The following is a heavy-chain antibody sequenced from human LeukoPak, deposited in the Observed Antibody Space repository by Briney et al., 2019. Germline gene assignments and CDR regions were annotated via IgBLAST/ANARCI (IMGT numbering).Heavy chain of an antibody. CDR2: IYYSGST. CDR3: ARPQGYQLLDFEY. V-gene: IGHV4-39*01. CDR1: GGSISSSSYY. J-gene: IGHJ4*02. D-gene: IGHD2-2*01. Sequence: PSETLSLTCTVSGGSISSSSYYWGWIREPPRKRVEWIGSIYYSGSTYYNPSLKSRVTISVDTSKNQFSLKLSSVTAADTAVYYCARPQGYQLLDFEYWGQGTLVTVSS.